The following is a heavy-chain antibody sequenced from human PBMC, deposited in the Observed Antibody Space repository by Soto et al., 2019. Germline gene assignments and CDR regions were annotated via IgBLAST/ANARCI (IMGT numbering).Heavy chain of an antibody. J-gene: IGHJ4*02. Sequence: GGSLRLSCAASGFTFSSYAMGWVRQAQGKGLEWVSAISGSGGSTYYAGSVKGRFTISRDNSKNTLYLQMNSLRAEDTAVYYCAKEAKEGTMIVVLDYWGQGTLVTVSS. D-gene: IGHD3-22*01. V-gene: IGHV3-23*01. CDR3: AKEAKEGTMIVVLDY. CDR2: ISGSGGST. CDR1: GFTFSSYA.